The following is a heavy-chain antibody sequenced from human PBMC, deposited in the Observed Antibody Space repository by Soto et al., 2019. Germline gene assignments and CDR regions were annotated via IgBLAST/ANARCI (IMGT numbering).Heavy chain of an antibody. J-gene: IGHJ3*02. V-gene: IGHV1-24*01. CDR2: FDPEDGET. CDR1: GYALTVVP. Sequence: LVRGSLKIVGYALTVVPVHWLRQAKGKGLEWMGGFDPEDGETIYAQKFQGRVTMTEDTSTDTAYMELSSLRSEDTTVYYCATDNPTVAAAGEPAFDIWGQGTLVTVSS. D-gene: IGHD6-13*01. CDR3: ATDNPTVAAAGEPAFDI.